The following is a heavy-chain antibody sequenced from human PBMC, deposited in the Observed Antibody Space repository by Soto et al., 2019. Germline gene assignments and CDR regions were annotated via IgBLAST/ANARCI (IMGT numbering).Heavy chain of an antibody. V-gene: IGHV3-30-3*01. CDR2: ISYDGSNK. Sequence: GGSLRLSCAASGFTFSSYAIHWVRQAPGKGLEWVAVISYDGSNKYYADSVKGRFTISRDNSKNTLYLQMNSLRAEDTAVYYCARGGGYCSSTSCYTYFQHWGQGTLVTVSS. J-gene: IGHJ1*01. D-gene: IGHD2-2*02. CDR3: ARGGGYCSSTSCYTYFQH. CDR1: GFTFSSYA.